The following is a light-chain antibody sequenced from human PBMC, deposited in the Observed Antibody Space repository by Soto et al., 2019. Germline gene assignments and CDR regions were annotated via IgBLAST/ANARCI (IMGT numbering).Light chain of an antibody. V-gene: IGLV2-14*01. CDR3: SSYTSTSTLV. CDR2: EVT. J-gene: IGLJ2*01. Sequence: QSALTQPASVSGSPGQSITISCTGTSSDVGGYNYVSWYQQHPGKAPKLMIYEVTNRPSGVSNRFSGSKSANTASLTISGLQAEDEADYYCSSYTSTSTLVFGGGIKLTVL. CDR1: SSDVGGYNY.